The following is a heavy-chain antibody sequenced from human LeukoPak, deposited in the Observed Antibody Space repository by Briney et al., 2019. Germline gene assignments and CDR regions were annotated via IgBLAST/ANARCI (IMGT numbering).Heavy chain of an antibody. J-gene: IGHJ6*02. CDR3: ARDPKKDGMDV. Sequence: GGSLRLSCAASGFTVSSNYMSWVRQAPGKGLEWVSVIYSGGSTYYADSVKGRFTISRDNSKNTLYLQMNSLRAEDTAVYYCARDPKKDGMDVWGQGTTVTVSS. CDR2: IYSGGST. CDR1: GFTVSSNY. V-gene: IGHV3-66*01.